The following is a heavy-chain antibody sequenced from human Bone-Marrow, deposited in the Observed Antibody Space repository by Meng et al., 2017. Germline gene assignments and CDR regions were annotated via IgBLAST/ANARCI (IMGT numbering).Heavy chain of an antibody. CDR3: ARETLANYYDSSGYFQNWFDP. J-gene: IGHJ5*02. D-gene: IGHD3-22*01. Sequence: SETLSLTCTVSGGSISSYYWSWIRQPPGKGLEWIGYIYYSGSTNYNPSLKSRVTISVDTSKNQFSLKLSSVTAADTAVYYGARETLANYYDSSGYFQNWFDPWGQGTLVTVSS. CDR2: IYYSGST. CDR1: GGSISSYY. V-gene: IGHV4-59*01.